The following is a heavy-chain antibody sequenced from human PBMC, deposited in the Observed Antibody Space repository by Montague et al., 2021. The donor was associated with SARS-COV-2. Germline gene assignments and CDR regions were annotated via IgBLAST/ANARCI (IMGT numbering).Heavy chain of an antibody. CDR1: GFTFSSYE. Sequence: SLSLSASGFTFSSYEMNWVRQAPGKGLEWVSYISSSGSTIYYADSVKGRFTISRDNAKNSLYLQMNSLRAEDTAVYYCARAVPYVFRPLKYFDYWGQGTLVTVSS. CDR2: ISSSGSTI. J-gene: IGHJ4*02. CDR3: ARAVPYVFRPLKYFDY. V-gene: IGHV3-48*03. D-gene: IGHD3-16*01.